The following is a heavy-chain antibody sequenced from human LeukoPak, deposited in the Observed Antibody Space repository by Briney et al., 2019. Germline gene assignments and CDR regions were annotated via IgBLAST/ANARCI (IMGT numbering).Heavy chain of an antibody. Sequence: SGTLSLTCAVSGGSISSSNWWSWVRQPPGQGLEWIGEIYHSGSTNYNPSLKSRVTISVDKSKNQFSLKLNSVTAADTAVYYCARVTLIVVVAWFDPWGQGTLVIVSS. D-gene: IGHD2-2*01. J-gene: IGHJ5*02. CDR2: IYHSGST. CDR1: GGSISSSNW. CDR3: ARVTLIVVVAWFDP. V-gene: IGHV4-4*02.